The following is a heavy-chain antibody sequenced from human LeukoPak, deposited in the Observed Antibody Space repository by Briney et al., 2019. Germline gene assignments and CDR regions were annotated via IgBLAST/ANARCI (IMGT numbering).Heavy chain of an antibody. V-gene: IGHV4-39*01. CDR3: AYSVAPTFYDSGGSDTFDV. CDR1: GGSVSSPRLY. J-gene: IGHJ3*01. D-gene: IGHD5/OR15-5a*01. CDR2: THYSGST. Sequence: SETLSHTCSVSGGSVSSPRLYWGWLRQSPGKGLEWIATTHYSGSTYYNPSLRSRVTISSDTSGNQFSLQLSSVTAADTATYYCAYSVAPTFYDSGGSDTFDVWGLGPMVTVSS.